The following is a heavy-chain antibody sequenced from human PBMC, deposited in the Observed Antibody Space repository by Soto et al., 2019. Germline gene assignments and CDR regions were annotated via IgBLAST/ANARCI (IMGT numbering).Heavy chain of an antibody. CDR1: GFTFSDYY. Sequence: QVQLVESGGGLVKPGGSLRLSCAASGFTFSDYYMSWIRQAPGKGLEWVSYISNGGTTIYYADSVKGRFTISRDNAKNSLYLQMNSLRAEDTAIYYCARDPSGELTFDYWGQGTLVTVSS. D-gene: IGHD3-10*01. J-gene: IGHJ4*02. V-gene: IGHV3-11*01. CDR2: ISNGGTTI. CDR3: ARDPSGELTFDY.